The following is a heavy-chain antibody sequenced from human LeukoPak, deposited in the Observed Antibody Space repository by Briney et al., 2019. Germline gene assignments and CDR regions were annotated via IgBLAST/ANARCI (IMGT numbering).Heavy chain of an antibody. CDR3: ASNYYDSSGYLY. V-gene: IGHV4-59*01. CDR1: GGSISSYY. J-gene: IGHJ4*02. Sequence: TSETLSLTCTVSGGSISSYYWSWIRQPPGKGLEWIGYIYYSGSTNYNPSLKSRVTISVDTSKNQFSLKLSSVTAADTAVYYCASNYYDSSGYLYWGQGTLVTVSS. D-gene: IGHD3-22*01. CDR2: IYYSGST.